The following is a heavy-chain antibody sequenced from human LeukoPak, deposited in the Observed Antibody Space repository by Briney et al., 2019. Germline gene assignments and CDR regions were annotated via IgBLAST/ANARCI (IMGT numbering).Heavy chain of an antibody. D-gene: IGHD2-15*01. J-gene: IGHJ6*03. CDR1: GYGFTSYW. Sequence: GESLKISCKGSGYGFTSYWIGWVRQMPGKGLEWMGIIYPGDSDTRYSPSFQGQVTISADKSISTAYLQWSSLKASDTAMYYCARRGGHCSGGSCYNYYYYYMDVWGKGTTVTVSS. CDR2: IYPGDSDT. CDR3: ARRGGHCSGGSCYNYYYYYMDV. V-gene: IGHV5-51*01.